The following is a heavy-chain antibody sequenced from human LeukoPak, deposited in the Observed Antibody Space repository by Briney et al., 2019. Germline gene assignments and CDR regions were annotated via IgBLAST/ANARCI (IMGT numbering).Heavy chain of an antibody. Sequence: GGSLRLSCAASGFTFSSYGMHWVRQAPGKGLEWVAVISYDGSNKYYADSVKGRFTISRDNSKNTLYLQMNSLRAEDTAVYYCARDPKELRYFDWSQYGMDVWGQGTTVTVSS. CDR3: ARDPKELRYFDWSQYGMDV. CDR2: ISYDGSNK. CDR1: GFTFSSYG. J-gene: IGHJ6*02. V-gene: IGHV3-30*03. D-gene: IGHD3-9*01.